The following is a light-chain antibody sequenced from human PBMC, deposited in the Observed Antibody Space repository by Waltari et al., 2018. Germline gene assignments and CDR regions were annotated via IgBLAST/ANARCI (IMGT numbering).Light chain of an antibody. Sequence: PEKGPRDLIKVNRDGSQTRGDDMPDRFSGSSSGPGRYLTISSLQSEDEADYYCQTGGHGTWVFGGGTKLTVV. J-gene: IGLJ3*02. CDR3: QTGGHGTWV. V-gene: IGLV4-69*01. CDR2: VNRDGSQ.